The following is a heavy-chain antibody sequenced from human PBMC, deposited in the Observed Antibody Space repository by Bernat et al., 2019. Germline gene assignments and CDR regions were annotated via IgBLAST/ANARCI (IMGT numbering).Heavy chain of an antibody. CDR2: INHSGST. J-gene: IGHJ6*02. Sequence: QVQLQQWGAGLLKPSETLSLTCAVYGGSFSGYYWSWIRQPPGKGLEWIGEINHSGSTNYNPSLKSRVTISVDTSKNQFSLKLSSVTAADTAVYYCARDGRSSSWRTYYDYGMDVWGQGTTVTVSS. CDR3: ARDGRSSSWRTYYDYGMDV. D-gene: IGHD6-13*01. CDR1: GGSFSGYY. V-gene: IGHV4-34*01.